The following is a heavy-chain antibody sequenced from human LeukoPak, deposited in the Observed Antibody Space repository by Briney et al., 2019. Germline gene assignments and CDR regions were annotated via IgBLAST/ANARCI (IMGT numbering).Heavy chain of an antibody. V-gene: IGHV4-30-2*01. CDR2: IYHSGST. J-gene: IGHJ5*02. D-gene: IGHD5-18*01. CDR1: GGSISSGGYS. Sequence: SQTLSLTCAVSGGSISSGGYSWSWIRQPPGKGLEWIGYIYHSGSTYYNPSLKSRVTISVDTSKNQMSLRLSSVTAADTAVYYCARVDTAMSAFDPWGQGTLVTVSS. CDR3: ARVDTAMSAFDP.